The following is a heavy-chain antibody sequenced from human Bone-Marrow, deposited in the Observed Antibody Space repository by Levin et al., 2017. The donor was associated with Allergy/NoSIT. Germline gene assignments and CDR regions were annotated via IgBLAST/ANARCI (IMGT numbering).Heavy chain of an antibody. V-gene: IGHV1-3*01. D-gene: IGHD3-3*01. J-gene: IGHJ3*02. CDR2: INAGNGNT. CDR1: GYTFTSYA. CDR3: ARKAGNYDFWSRDAFDI. Sequence: ASVKVSCKASGYTFTSYAMHWVRQAPGQRLEWMGWINAGNGNTKYSQKFQGRVTITRDTSASTAYMELSSLRSEDTAVYYCARKAGNYDFWSRDAFDIWGQGTMVTVSS.